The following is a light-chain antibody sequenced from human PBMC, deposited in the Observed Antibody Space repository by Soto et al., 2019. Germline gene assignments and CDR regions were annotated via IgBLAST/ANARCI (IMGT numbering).Light chain of an antibody. CDR2: DVS. CDR3: GSYAGSYYV. J-gene: IGLJ1*01. Sequence: QSALTQPRSVSGSPGQSVTISCTGTSSDVGGYNYVSWYQQHPGKAPKLMIYDVSKRPSGVPDRFSGSKSGNTASLTISGLQAEDEADYYCGSYAGSYYVLGTGTKVTV. V-gene: IGLV2-11*01. CDR1: SSDVGGYNY.